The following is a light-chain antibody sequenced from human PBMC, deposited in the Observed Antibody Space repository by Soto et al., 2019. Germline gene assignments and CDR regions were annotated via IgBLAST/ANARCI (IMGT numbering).Light chain of an antibody. V-gene: IGKV1-5*01. CDR3: QQYNSYSPT. CDR2: DAS. J-gene: IGKJ1*01. Sequence: GDRVTITCRASQSISSWLAWYQQKPGKAPKLLIYDASSLESGVPSRFSGSGSGTEFTLTISSLQPDDSATYYCQQYNSYSPTFGQGTKVDIK. CDR1: QSISSW.